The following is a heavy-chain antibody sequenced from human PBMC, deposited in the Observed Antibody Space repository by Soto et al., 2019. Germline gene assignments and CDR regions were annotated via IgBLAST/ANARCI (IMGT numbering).Heavy chain of an antibody. D-gene: IGHD2-8*01. V-gene: IGHV1-18*01. CDR1: GYTFTSYG. Sequence: ASVKVSCKASGYTFTSYGISWVRQAPGQGLEWMGWISAYNGNTNYAQKLQGRVTMTTDTSTSTAYMELRSLRSDDTAVYYCARDRNVWLRDWFDPWGQGTLVTVSS. CDR3: ARDRNVWLRDWFDP. J-gene: IGHJ5*02. CDR2: ISAYNGNT.